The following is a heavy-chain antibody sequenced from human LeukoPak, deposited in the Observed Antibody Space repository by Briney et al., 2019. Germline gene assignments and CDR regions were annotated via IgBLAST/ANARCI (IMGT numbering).Heavy chain of an antibody. Sequence: GGSLRLSCVASGFTFSSYAMSWVRQAPGKGLEWVSAISGSGGSTYYADSVKGRFTISRDNSKNTLYLQMNSLRAEDTAVYYCAKDLPPGYYYDSSGPPLDYWGQGTLVTVSS. CDR1: GFTFSSYA. J-gene: IGHJ4*02. CDR3: AKDLPPGYYYDSSGPPLDY. CDR2: ISGSGGST. V-gene: IGHV3-23*01. D-gene: IGHD3-22*01.